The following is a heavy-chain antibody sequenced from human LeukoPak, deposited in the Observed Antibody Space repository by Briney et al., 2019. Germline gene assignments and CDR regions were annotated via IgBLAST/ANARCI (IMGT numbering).Heavy chain of an antibody. D-gene: IGHD3-10*01. Sequence: GGSLRLSCAAFGFTFSSYAITWVRQAPGKGLEWVSGISGGNGDTYYADSVKGRFTISTDNSKNTLYLQMNSLRVEDTAVYYCAKYYYYGSGSPSLDYWGQGTLVTVSS. CDR1: GFTFSSYA. V-gene: IGHV3-23*01. CDR2: ISGGNGDT. CDR3: AKYYYYGSGSPSLDY. J-gene: IGHJ4*02.